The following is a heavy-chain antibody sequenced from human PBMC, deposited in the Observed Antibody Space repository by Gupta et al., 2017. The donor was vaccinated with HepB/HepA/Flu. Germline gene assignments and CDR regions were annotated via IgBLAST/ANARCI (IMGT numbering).Heavy chain of an antibody. J-gene: IGHJ6*02. Sequence: EVQLVESGGGLVKPGGSLRLSCAASGFTFSSYSMNWVRQAPGKGLEWVSSISSSSSYIYYADSVKGRFTISRDNAKNSLYLQMNSLRAEDTAVYYCARTKITFPEDYYYYGMDVWGQGTTVTVSS. CDR1: GFTFSSYS. CDR3: ARTKITFPEDYYYYGMDV. CDR2: ISSSSSYI. D-gene: IGHD1-14*01. V-gene: IGHV3-21*01.